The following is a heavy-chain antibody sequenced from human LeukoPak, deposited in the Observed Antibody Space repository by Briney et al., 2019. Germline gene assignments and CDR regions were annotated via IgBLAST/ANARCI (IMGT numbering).Heavy chain of an antibody. J-gene: IGHJ4*02. D-gene: IGHD6-19*01. V-gene: IGHV4-59*10. CDR2: IYTSGST. CDR1: GGSFSGYY. CDR3: AGTGIAVAGTGDYFDY. Sequence: PSETLSLTCAVYGGSFSGYYWSWLRQPAGKGLEWIGRIYTSGSTNYNPSLTSRVTISVHTTKNQFSLKLSSVTAADTAVYYRAGTGIAVAGTGDYFDYWGQGTLVTVSS.